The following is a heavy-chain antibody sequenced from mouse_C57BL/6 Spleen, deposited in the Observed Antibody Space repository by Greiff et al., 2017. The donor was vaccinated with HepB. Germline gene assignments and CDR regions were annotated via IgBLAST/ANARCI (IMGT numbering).Heavy chain of an antibody. J-gene: IGHJ4*01. D-gene: IGHD2-1*01. CDR3: ARSSYGKGAMDY. V-gene: IGHV1-76*01. Sequence: VQLVESGAELVRPGASVKLSCKASGYTFTDYYINWVKQRPGQGLEWIARIYPGSGNTYYNEKFKGKATLTAEKSSSTAYMQLSSLTSEDSAVYFCARSSYGKGAMDYWGQGTSVTVSS. CDR2: IYPGSGNT. CDR1: GYTFTDYY.